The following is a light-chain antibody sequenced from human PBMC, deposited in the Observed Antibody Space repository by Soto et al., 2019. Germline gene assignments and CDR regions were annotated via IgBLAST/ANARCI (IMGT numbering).Light chain of an antibody. V-gene: IGLV2-14*01. CDR3: SSYTTNRTRV. CDR1: SGDVGRYDS. J-gene: IGLJ2*01. Sequence: QSALTQPASVSGSPGQSLTISCTGTSGDVGRYDSVSWYKHRPGKVPELIIFSDRFSGSKSGNPASLTISGLQAEDEADYYCSSYTTNRTRVCGGGTKVTVL.